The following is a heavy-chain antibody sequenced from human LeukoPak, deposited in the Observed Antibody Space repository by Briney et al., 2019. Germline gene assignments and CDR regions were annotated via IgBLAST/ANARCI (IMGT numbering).Heavy chain of an antibody. Sequence: PGGSLRLSCAASGFTFSDYYMSWIRQAPGKGLEWVSVIYSGGSTYYADSVKGRFTISRDNLKNTLDLQMNSLRAEDTAVYYCARRMSTAHALDIWGQGTMVTVSS. CDR1: GFTFSDYY. V-gene: IGHV3-53*01. J-gene: IGHJ3*02. CDR3: ARRMSTAHALDI. D-gene: IGHD5-18*01. CDR2: IYSGGST.